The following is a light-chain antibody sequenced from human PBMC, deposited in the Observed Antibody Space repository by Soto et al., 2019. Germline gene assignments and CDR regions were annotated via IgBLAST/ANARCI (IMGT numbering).Light chain of an antibody. CDR2: DVS. CDR3: CSDAGTYTSV. CDR1: SSDVGGYNY. V-gene: IGLV2-11*01. Sequence: QSVLTQPRSVSESPGQSVTISCTGTSSDVGGYNYVSWYQQHPGKAPKLMIYDVSKRPSGVPDRFSGSKSGNTASLTISGLQAEDEADYYCCSDAGTYTSVFGGGTKLTVL. J-gene: IGLJ3*02.